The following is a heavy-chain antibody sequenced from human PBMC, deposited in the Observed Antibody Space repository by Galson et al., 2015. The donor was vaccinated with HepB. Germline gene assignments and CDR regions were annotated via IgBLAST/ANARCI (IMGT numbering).Heavy chain of an antibody. V-gene: IGHV1-3*01. CDR2: INAGNGNT. D-gene: IGHD2-2*01. CDR3: AREQGSSTSGYACDRWFDP. CDR1: GYTFTSYA. J-gene: IGHJ5*02. Sequence: SVKVSCKASGYTFTSYAMHWVRQAPGQRLEWMGWINAGNGNTKYSQKFQGRVTITRDTSASTAYMELSSLRSEDTAVYYCAREQGSSTSGYACDRWFDPWGQGTLITVSS.